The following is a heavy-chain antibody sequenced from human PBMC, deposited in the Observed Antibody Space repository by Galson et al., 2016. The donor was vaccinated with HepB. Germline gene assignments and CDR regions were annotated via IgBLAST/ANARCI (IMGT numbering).Heavy chain of an antibody. Sequence: SLRLSCAASGLTFSSYWMHWVRQAPGKGLVWVSRINSDGSSTSYADSVKGRFTISRDNAKNTLYLQMNSLRAEDTAVYYCARRMATITSFDYWGQGTLVTVSS. D-gene: IGHD5-24*01. CDR1: GLTFSSYW. J-gene: IGHJ4*02. V-gene: IGHV3-74*01. CDR3: ARRMATITSFDY. CDR2: INSDGSST.